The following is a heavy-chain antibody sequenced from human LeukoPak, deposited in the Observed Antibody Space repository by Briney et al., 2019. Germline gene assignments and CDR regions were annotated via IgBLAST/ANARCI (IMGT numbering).Heavy chain of an antibody. CDR2: ISYDGSNK. CDR1: GFTFSSYG. J-gene: IGHJ4*02. D-gene: IGHD6-19*01. Sequence: GGSLRLSCAASGFTFSSYGMHWVRQAPGKGLEGVAVISYDGSNKYYADSVKGRFTISRDNSKNTLYLQMNSLRAEDTAVYYCAKDGPYSSGWYYFDYWGQGTLVTVSS. CDR3: AKDGPYSSGWYYFDY. V-gene: IGHV3-30*18.